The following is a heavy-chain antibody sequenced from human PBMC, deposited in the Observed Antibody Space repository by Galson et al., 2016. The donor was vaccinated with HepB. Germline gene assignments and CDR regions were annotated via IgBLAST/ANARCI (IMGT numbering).Heavy chain of an antibody. CDR3: VRDFRVADF. V-gene: IGHV3-30*03. CDR1: AFSFSYYG. Sequence: SLRLSCAATAFSFSYYGMHWVRQAPGKGLEWVALISYDGSNIYYAETVKGRFTISRDNAKNTVYLQMNSLRAEDTAVYYCVRDFRVADFWGQGMLVTVSS. CDR2: ISYDGSNI. J-gene: IGHJ4*02. D-gene: IGHD3-10*01.